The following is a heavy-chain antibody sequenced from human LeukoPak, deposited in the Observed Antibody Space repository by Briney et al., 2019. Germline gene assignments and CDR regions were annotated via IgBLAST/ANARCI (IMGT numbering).Heavy chain of an antibody. CDR2: ISGSGSHT. V-gene: IGHV3-23*01. CDR1: GFTFNSYA. D-gene: IGHD2-8*01. J-gene: IGHJ3*02. Sequence: GGSLTLSCAASGFTFNSYAMNWVRQAPGKGLEWVSSISGSGSHTYYADSVQGRFTVSRDNSKNTVNLHLNTVRAEDTDVYYCAKERVSSGMMEGVLHMWGQGTTVSVSS. CDR3: AKERVSSGMMEGVLHM.